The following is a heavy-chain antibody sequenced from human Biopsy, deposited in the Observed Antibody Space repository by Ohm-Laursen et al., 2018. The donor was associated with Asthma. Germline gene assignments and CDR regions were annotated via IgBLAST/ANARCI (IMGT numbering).Heavy chain of an antibody. D-gene: IGHD6-13*01. J-gene: IGHJ6*02. CDR3: ARVLESSSRGAFYFFTLDV. CDR2: ISSSGSTK. V-gene: IGHV3-11*01. Sequence: SLRLSCAAPGFTFGNFFMTWVRQAPGKGLEWVASISSSGSTKYPSESVLGRCTISRDNTQKSMTLQLRSLRAEDTAIYYCARVLESSSRGAFYFFTLDVWGQGTPVAVSS. CDR1: GFTFGNFF.